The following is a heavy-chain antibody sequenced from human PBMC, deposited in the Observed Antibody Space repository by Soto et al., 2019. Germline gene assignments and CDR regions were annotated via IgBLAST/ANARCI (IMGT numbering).Heavy chain of an antibody. D-gene: IGHD6-19*01. CDR2: TYYRSKWYN. Sequence: SQTLSLTCAISGDSVSSNSAAWNWIRQSPSRGLEWLGRTYYRSKWYNDYAVSVKSRITINPDTSKNQFSLQPNSVTPEDTAVYYCARDRLAVAGPSDAFDIWGQGTMVTVSS. J-gene: IGHJ3*02. V-gene: IGHV6-1*01. CDR1: GDSVSSNSAA. CDR3: ARDRLAVAGPSDAFDI.